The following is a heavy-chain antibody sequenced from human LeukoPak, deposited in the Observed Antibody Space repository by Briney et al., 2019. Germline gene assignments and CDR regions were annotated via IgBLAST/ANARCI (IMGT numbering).Heavy chain of an antibody. Sequence: KPSETLSLTCSVSGGSIGSYYWSWIRQPPGKGLEWIGYIYYSGSTNYKPSLKSRLTISADTSKNQFSLKLNSVTAADTALYFCAGMTAVIRGRRFDSWGQGALVTVSS. CDR2: IYYSGST. CDR3: AGMTAVIRGRRFDS. D-gene: IGHD4-23*01. J-gene: IGHJ4*02. V-gene: IGHV4-59*08. CDR1: GGSIGSYY.